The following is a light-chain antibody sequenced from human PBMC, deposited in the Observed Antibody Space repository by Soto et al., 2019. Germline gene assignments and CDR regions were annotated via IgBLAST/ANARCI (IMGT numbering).Light chain of an antibody. V-gene: IGKV1-33*01. CDR1: QDITDS. CDR2: TAS. J-gene: IGKJ4*01. CDR3: QQYDDRPLT. Sequence: TQSPSSLSASVGDRVTITCQASQDITDSLNWYQQKPGKAPKLVIYTASNLETGVPSRFSGSGSGTHFAFTISSLQPEDIATYYCQQYDDRPLTFGGGTKVDIK.